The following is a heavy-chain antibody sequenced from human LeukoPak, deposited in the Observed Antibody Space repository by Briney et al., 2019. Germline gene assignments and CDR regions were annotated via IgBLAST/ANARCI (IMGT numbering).Heavy chain of an antibody. CDR3: TTDRGYSTLDD. V-gene: IGHV3-66*01. CDR1: GFTVSSDY. J-gene: IGHJ4*02. CDR2: IHSDGRT. D-gene: IGHD3-10*01. Sequence: GGSLRLSCAASGFTVSSDYMSWVRQAPGKGLEWVSVIHSDGRTYYADSVKGRFTISRDNAKKTLYLQMDSLRTDDTAVYYCTTDRGYSTLDDWGQGTLVTVSS.